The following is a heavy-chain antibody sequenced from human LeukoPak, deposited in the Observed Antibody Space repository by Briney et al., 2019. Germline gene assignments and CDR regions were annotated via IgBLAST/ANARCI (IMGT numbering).Heavy chain of an antibody. CDR3: ARSHCSSTSCYDWFDP. CDR1: GYTFNSYD. V-gene: IGHV1-8*01. Sequence: ASVKVSCKASGYTFNSYDINWVRQATGQGLEWMGWINPNSGNTGYAQKFQGRITMTRNTSISTAYMELSSLRSEDTAVYYCARSHCSSTSCYDWFDPWGQGTRVTVSS. CDR2: INPNSGNT. J-gene: IGHJ5*02. D-gene: IGHD2-2*01.